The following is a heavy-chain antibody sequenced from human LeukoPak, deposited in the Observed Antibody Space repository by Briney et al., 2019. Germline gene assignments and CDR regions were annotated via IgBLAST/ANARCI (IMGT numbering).Heavy chain of an antibody. D-gene: IGHD3-3*01. J-gene: IGHJ4*02. CDR2: INHSGST. V-gene: IGHV4-34*01. CDR1: GGSCSGYY. Sequence: SETLSLTCAVYGGSCSGYYWSWIRQPPGKGLEWIGEINHSGSTNYNPSLKSRVTMSVDTSKNQFSLKMSSVTAADTAVYYCAKGTFHDFWRGPSFDYWGQGTLVTVSS. CDR3: AKGTFHDFWRGPSFDY.